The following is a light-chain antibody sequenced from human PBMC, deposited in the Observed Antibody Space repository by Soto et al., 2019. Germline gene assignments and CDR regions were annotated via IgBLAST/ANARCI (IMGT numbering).Light chain of an antibody. CDR1: QSVSSSY. J-gene: IGKJ2*01. Sequence: EIVLTQSPGTLSLSPGERATLSCRASQSVSSSYLAWYQQKPGQAPRLLIYGASSRANGIPDRFSGSGSGTDFTLTISRLEPEDFAVYYCHQYGSSPRTFGQGTKLEIK. CDR3: HQYGSSPRT. V-gene: IGKV3-20*01. CDR2: GAS.